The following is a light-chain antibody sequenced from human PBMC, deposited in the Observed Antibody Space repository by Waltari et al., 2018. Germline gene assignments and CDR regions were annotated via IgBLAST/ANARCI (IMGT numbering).Light chain of an antibody. CDR3: QHRSNGPWT. Sequence: EVVLTQSPGTLSLSPGERATLSCRASQSISYYLAWFQQKPGQAPRLLIYDASNRATGIPARVSGSGSGTDFTLTISSLEPEDFAVYYCQHRSNGPWTFGQGTKVEI. CDR2: DAS. J-gene: IGKJ1*01. V-gene: IGKV3-11*01. CDR1: QSISYY.